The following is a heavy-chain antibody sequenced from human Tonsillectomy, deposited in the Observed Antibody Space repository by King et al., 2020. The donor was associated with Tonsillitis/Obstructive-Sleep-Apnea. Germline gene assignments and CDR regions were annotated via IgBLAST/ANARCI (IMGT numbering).Heavy chain of an antibody. Sequence: VQLPQWGAGLLKPSETLSLTCAVYGGSFSGYYWSWIRQPPGKGLEWIGEINHSGSTNYNPSLKSRVTISVDTSKNQFSLKLSSVTAADTAVYYCARAHGGNSEADYWGQGTLVTVSS. D-gene: IGHD4-23*01. J-gene: IGHJ4*02. CDR2: INHSGST. CDR1: GGSFSGYY. V-gene: IGHV4-34*01. CDR3: ARAHGGNSEADY.